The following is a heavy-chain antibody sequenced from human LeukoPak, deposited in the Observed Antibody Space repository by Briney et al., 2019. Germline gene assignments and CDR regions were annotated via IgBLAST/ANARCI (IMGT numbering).Heavy chain of an antibody. D-gene: IGHD2-2*01. CDR3: ARRYCSSTSCASLFDY. Sequence: SETLSLTCTVSGGSISSGDYYWSWIRQPPGKGLEWIGYIYYSGSTYYNPSLKSRVTISVDTSKNQFSLKLSSVTAADTAVYYRARRYCSSTSCASLFDYWGQGTLVTVSS. V-gene: IGHV4-30-4*08. CDR1: GGSISSGDYY. CDR2: IYYSGST. J-gene: IGHJ4*02.